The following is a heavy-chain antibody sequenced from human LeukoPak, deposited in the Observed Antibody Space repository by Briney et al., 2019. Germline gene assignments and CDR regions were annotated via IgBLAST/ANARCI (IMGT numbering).Heavy chain of an antibody. CDR2: IYYSGST. J-gene: IGHJ4*02. V-gene: IGHV4-39*01. D-gene: IGHD3-22*01. Sequence: PGRSLRLSCAASGFTFSSYAMHWIRQPPGKGLEWIGSIYYSGSTYYNPSLKSRVTISVDTSKNQFSLKLSSVTAADTAVYYCARLQYYYDSSGYYPLFDYWGQGTLVTVSS. CDR1: GFTFSSYA. CDR3: ARLQYYYDSSGYYPLFDY.